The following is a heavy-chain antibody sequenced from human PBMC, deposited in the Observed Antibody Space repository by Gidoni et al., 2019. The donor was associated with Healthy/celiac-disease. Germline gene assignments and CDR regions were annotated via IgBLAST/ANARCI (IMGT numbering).Heavy chain of an antibody. D-gene: IGHD6-19*01. CDR3: AKWGTVAGSY. V-gene: IGHV3-30*18. J-gene: IGHJ4*02. CDR1: GFTFSSYC. CDR2: ISYDGSNK. Sequence: QVQLVESGGGVVQPGRSLRLACAASGFTFSSYCMHWVRQAPGKGLGWVAVISYDGSNKYYAASVKGRFTISRDNSKNTLYLQMNSLRAEDTAVYYCAKWGTVAGSYWGQGTLVTVSS.